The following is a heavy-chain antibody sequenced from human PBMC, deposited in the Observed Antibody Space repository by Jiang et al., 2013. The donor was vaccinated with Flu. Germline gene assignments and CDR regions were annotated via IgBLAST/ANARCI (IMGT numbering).Heavy chain of an antibody. CDR2: ISYDGSNK. V-gene: IGHV3-30*04. Sequence: SCAASGFTFSSYAMHWVRQAPGKGLEWVAVISYDGSNKYYADSVKGRFTISRDNSKNTLYLQMNSLRAEDTAVYYCAREVFGYCSGGSCYGMDVWGQGTTVTVSS. CDR3: AREVFGYCSGGSCYGMDV. CDR1: GFTFSSYA. D-gene: IGHD2-15*01. J-gene: IGHJ6*02.